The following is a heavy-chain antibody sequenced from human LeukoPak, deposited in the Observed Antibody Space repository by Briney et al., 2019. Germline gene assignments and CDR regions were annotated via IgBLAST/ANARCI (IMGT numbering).Heavy chain of an antibody. D-gene: IGHD2-2*01. V-gene: IGHV3-23*01. CDR2: ISGSGAGT. Sequence: GGSLRLSCAASGFTFSSYAMSWVRQAPGKGLAWISFISGSGAGTYYADSVKGRFSISRDNSKNTLYQQINSLTAEDTAIYYCAKDDAVGGGYLDYWGQGTLVTVSS. J-gene: IGHJ4*02. CDR1: GFTFSSYA. CDR3: AKDDAVGGGYLDY.